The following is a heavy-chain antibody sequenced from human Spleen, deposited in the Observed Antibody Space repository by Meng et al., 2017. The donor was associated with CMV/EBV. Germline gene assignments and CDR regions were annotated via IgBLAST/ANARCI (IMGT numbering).Heavy chain of an antibody. D-gene: IGHD3-22*01. V-gene: IGHV5-51*01. CDR1: GYSCTSYW. Sequence: DSGYSCTSYWIGWVRQMPGTGLEWMRLIYPGDSDTRYSPSFQDQVTISAYKSISTAYLQWSSLKASDTAMYYCSRLNYYDRSGVDYWGQGTLVTVSS. CDR2: IYPGDSDT. J-gene: IGHJ4*02. CDR3: SRLNYYDRSGVDY.